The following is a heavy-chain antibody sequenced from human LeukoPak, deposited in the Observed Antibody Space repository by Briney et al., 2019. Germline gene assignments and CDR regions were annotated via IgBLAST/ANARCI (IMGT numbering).Heavy chain of an antibody. CDR3: TRDSGVTGTADY. CDR1: GFSFSTYS. J-gene: IGHJ4*02. D-gene: IGHD1-1*01. Sequence: GGSLRLSCAASGFSFSTYSMIWVRQAPGKGLEWVSSISSSSTYIYYAEAVKGRFTISRDNAKNSLSLRMNSLRVEDTAVYYCTRDSGVTGTADYWGQGTLVTVSS. CDR2: ISSSSTYI. V-gene: IGHV3-21*01.